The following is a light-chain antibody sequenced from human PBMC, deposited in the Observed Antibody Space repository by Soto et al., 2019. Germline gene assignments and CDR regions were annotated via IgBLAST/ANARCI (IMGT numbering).Light chain of an antibody. CDR3: AAWDDSLNGVV. CDR1: SSNIGSKT. J-gene: IGLJ2*01. CDR2: SNN. Sequence: QSVLTQPPSASGTPGQRVTISCSGSSSNIGSKTVNWYQQLPGTAPKLLIYSNNQRPSRVPDRFSGSESGTSASLAISGLQSEDEADYYCAAWDDSLNGVVFGGGTKLTVL. V-gene: IGLV1-44*01.